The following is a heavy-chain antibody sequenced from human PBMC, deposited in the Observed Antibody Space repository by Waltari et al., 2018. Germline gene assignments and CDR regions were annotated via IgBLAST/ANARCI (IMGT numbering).Heavy chain of an antibody. V-gene: IGHV1-24*01. Sequence: QVQLVQSGAEVKTPWASVKDSCKVSGYTLTELPMHWVRQAPGQGLEGMGGFDPEEGETIYAQKFQGRVTMTEDTSTDTAYMELSSLRSEDTAVYYCATDLQKAVAGLRGFDYWGQGTLVTVSS. CDR2: FDPEEGET. CDR3: ATDLQKAVAGLRGFDY. D-gene: IGHD6-19*01. CDR1: GYTLTELP. J-gene: IGHJ4*02.